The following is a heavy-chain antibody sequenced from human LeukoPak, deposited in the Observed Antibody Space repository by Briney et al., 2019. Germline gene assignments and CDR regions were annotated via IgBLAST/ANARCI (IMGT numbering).Heavy chain of an antibody. CDR2: ISGSGGST. CDR3: GNGTPLSGSYFVCFDP. J-gene: IGHJ5*02. CDR1: GFTFSSYA. D-gene: IGHD1-26*01. Sequence: GGSLRLSCAASGFTFSSYAMSWVRQAPGKGLEWVSAISGSGGSTYYADSVKGRFTISRDNSKNTLYLQMNSLRAEDTAVYYCGNGTPLSGSYFVCFDPWGQGTLVTVSS. V-gene: IGHV3-23*01.